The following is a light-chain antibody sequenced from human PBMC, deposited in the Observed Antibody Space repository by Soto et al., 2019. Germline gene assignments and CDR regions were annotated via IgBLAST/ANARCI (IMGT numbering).Light chain of an antibody. CDR1: SSNIGAGYD. J-gene: IGLJ3*02. CDR3: QSYR. CDR2: GNS. V-gene: IGLV1-40*01. Sequence: QPVLTQPPSVSGAPGQRVTISCTGSSSNIGAGYDVHWYQQLPGTAPKLLIYGNSNRPSGVPDRFSGSKSGTSASLAITGLQAEDEADYYCQSYRFGGGTKVTVL.